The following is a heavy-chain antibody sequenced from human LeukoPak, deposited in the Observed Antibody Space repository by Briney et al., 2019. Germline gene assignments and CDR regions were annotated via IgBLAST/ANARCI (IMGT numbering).Heavy chain of an antibody. J-gene: IGHJ6*03. V-gene: IGHV3-48*01. Sequence: PGGSLRLSCAASGFTFNTYSMNWVRQAPGKGLEWISYLSHSSSIIHYADSVKGRFTISRDDAHNSLYLQMNSLRAEDTAVYYCARETAIAVAGSVYYYYYMDVWGKGTTVTVSS. CDR1: GFTFNTYS. CDR3: ARETAIAVAGSVYYYYYMDV. D-gene: IGHD6-19*01. CDR2: LSHSSSII.